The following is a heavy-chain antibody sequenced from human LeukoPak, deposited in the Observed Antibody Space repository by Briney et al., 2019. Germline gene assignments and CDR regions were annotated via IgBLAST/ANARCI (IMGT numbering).Heavy chain of an antibody. CDR2: ISAYNGNT. CDR3: AREPLGATRHWFDP. Sequence: ASVKVSCKASGYTFTSYGISWVRQAPGQGLEWMGWISAYNGNTNYAQKLQGRVTMTTDTSTSTAYMELRSLRSDDTAVYYCAREPLGATRHWFDPWGQGTLVTVSS. CDR1: GYTFTSYG. V-gene: IGHV1-18*01. D-gene: IGHD1-26*01. J-gene: IGHJ5*02.